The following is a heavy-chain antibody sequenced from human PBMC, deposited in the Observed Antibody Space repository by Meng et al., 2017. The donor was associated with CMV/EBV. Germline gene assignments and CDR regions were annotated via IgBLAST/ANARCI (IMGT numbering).Heavy chain of an antibody. J-gene: IGHJ2*01. V-gene: IGHV4-34*01. CDR2: INHSGTT. D-gene: IGHD1-14*01. CDR3: ARVTEGDWYFDL. CDR1: GGSFSGYH. Sequence: SETLSLTCAVYGGSFSGYHWNWIRQPPGKGLECIGEINHSGTTIYSPSLRSRVTISIDRAKKQFHLKLHSVTAADTAVYYCARVTEGDWYFDLWGRGTLVTVSS.